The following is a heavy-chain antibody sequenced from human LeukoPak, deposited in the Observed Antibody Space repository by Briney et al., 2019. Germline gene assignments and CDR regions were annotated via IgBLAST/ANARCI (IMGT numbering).Heavy chain of an antibody. J-gene: IGHJ6*02. CDR1: GGSISSYY. Sequence: SETLSLTCTVSGGSISSYYWSWIRQPPGKGLEWIGYIYYSGSTNYNPSLKSRVTISVDTSKNQFSLKLSSVTAADTAVYYCAKRGGGAAAGSYCYYGMDVWGQGTTVTVSS. V-gene: IGHV4-59*08. CDR2: IYYSGST. D-gene: IGHD6-13*01. CDR3: AKRGGGAAAGSYCYYGMDV.